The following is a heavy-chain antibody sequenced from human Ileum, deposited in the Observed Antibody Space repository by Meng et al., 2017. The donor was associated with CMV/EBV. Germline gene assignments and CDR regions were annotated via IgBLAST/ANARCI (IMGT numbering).Heavy chain of an antibody. D-gene: IGHD7-27*01. V-gene: IGHV3-30*02. Sequence: GESLKISCVGSGFIFNSHWMHWVRQAPGKGLEWVAVIRYDGSNKYYADSVKGRFTISRDNSKNTLYLQMTSLGAEDTAVYYCEKLAAGDDNEPRNYYYYGMDVWGQGTTVTVSS. J-gene: IGHJ6*02. CDR2: IRYDGSNK. CDR3: EKLAAGDDNEPRNYYYYGMDV. CDR1: GFIFNSHW.